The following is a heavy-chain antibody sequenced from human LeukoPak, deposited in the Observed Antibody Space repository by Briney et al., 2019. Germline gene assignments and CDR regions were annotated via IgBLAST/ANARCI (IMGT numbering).Heavy chain of an antibody. CDR3: ARDKLSSGYMWFDP. D-gene: IGHD3-22*01. Sequence: GGSLRLSCAASGLTFSGSAMHWVRQASGKGLEWVGRIRSKANSYATAYAASVKGRFTISRDDSKNTAYLQMNSLKTEDTAVYYCARDKLSSGYMWFDPWGQGTLVTVSS. V-gene: IGHV3-73*01. CDR1: GLTFSGSA. CDR2: IRSKANSYAT. J-gene: IGHJ5*02.